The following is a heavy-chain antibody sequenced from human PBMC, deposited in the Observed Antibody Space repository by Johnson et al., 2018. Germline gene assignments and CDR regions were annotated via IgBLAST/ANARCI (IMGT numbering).Heavy chain of an antibody. CDR3: ARDTVYAFDL. Sequence: AQLVQSGGGLVQPGGSLRLSCAASGFTFSSSSINWVRQAPGKGLEWVSYITGSSSNINYADSVKGRFTISRDNAKNSVYLQMNSLRGEDTAVYYCARDTVYAFDLWGQGTMVTVSS. D-gene: IGHD4-11*01. J-gene: IGHJ3*01. CDR1: GFTFSSSS. V-gene: IGHV3-48*01. CDR2: ITGSSSNI.